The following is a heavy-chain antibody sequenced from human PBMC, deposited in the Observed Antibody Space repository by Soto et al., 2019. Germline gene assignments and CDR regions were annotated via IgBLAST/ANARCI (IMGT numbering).Heavy chain of an antibody. CDR1: GGSISSGGYS. CDR3: ARGPGP. V-gene: IGHV4-30-2*01. J-gene: IGHJ5*02. CDR2: IYHSGST. Sequence: QLQLQESVSGLVKPSQTLSLTCAVSGGSISSGGYSWSWIRQPPGKGLEWIGYIYHSGSTYYNPSLKSRVTISVDRSQNQFSLKLSSVTDAYTAVYYCARGPGPWGQGTRVTVSS.